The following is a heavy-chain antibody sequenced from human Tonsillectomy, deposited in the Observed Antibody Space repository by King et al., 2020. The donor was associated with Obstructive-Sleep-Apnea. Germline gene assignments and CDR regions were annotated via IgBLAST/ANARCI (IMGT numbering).Heavy chain of an antibody. CDR3: AKARGYCNTVSCYKWFEP. V-gene: IGHV4-39*07. CDR1: AGSISSSSYY. Sequence: QLQESGPGLVKPSETLSLTCTVSAGSISSSSYYWGWIRQSPGKGLEWIGNIYYTGSTYYNPSLKSLVTISIDTSKNQFSLKLSSVSAADTAVYYCAKARGYCNTVSCYKWFEPWGQGTQVTVSS. D-gene: IGHD2/OR15-2a*01. J-gene: IGHJ5*02. CDR2: IYYTGST.